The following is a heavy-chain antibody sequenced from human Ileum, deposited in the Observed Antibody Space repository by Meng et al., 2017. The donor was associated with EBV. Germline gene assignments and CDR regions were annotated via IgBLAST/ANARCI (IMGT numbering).Heavy chain of an antibody. D-gene: IGHD6-19*01. CDR3: ARVGQWLPIDY. Sequence: QGPVEESGPGMVTPSGTRSLTCAVSGGSISRSNWWSWVRQPPGKGLEWIGEIYHSGSTNYNPSLKSRVTMSVDKSKNQFSLNLSSVTAADTAVYYCARVGQWLPIDYWGQGTLVTVSS. CDR2: IYHSGST. J-gene: IGHJ4*02. CDR1: GGSISRSNW. V-gene: IGHV4-4*02.